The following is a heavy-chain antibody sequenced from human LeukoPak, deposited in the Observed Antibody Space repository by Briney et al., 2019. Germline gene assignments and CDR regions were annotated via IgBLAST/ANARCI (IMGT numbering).Heavy chain of an antibody. Sequence: SETLSLTCVVYGGSFSGYYWSWIRQPPGKGLEWIGEINHSGSTNYNPSLKSRVTISVDTSKNQFSLKLSSVTAADTAVYYCAREYSSSPGYFDYWGQGTLVTVSS. CDR1: GGSFSGYY. J-gene: IGHJ4*02. D-gene: IGHD6-6*01. V-gene: IGHV4-34*01. CDR2: INHSGST. CDR3: AREYSSSPGYFDY.